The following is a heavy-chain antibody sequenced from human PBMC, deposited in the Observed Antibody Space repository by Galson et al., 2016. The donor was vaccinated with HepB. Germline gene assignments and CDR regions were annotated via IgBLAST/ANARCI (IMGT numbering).Heavy chain of an antibody. Sequence: SLRLSCAGSGFTFSAYAMHWVRQGPGKGLEWVALISNDGKTGHYVDSVKGRFTISRDNSKNTLYLQMNSLRPDDTAIYYCAMPCDNVGFDWGFWGQGTLVTVSS. CDR1: GFTFSAYA. J-gene: IGHJ4*02. V-gene: IGHV3-30*03. CDR2: ISNDGKTG. CDR3: AMPCDNVGFDWGF. D-gene: IGHD3-9*01.